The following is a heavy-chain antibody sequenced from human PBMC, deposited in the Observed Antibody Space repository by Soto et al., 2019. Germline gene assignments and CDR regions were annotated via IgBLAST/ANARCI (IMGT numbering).Heavy chain of an antibody. CDR2: IIPLFGTT. Sequence: QVKLVQSGAEVKKPGSSVKVSCKASGGTFSTYGVNWVRQAPGQGLEWMGGIIPLFGTTSYAQKLQGRVTITADESSSIAYMELGSLRSEDTAVYYCAQDNPIVTTNYDYHYYGMDVWGQGTTVTVSS. V-gene: IGHV1-69*01. D-gene: IGHD4-4*01. CDR1: GGTFSTYG. J-gene: IGHJ6*02. CDR3: AQDNPIVTTNYDYHYYGMDV.